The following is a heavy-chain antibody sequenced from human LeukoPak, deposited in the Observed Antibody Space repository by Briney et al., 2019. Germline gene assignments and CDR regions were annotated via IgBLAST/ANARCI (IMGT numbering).Heavy chain of an antibody. CDR3: AKHGDNVWGSFRFGLDY. J-gene: IGHJ4*02. Sequence: GRSLRLSCAASGFTFSSYGMHWVRQAPGKGLEWVAVISYDGSNKYYADSVKGRFTISRDNFKNTVFLQLNSLRPEDTAVYYCAKHGDNVWGSFRFGLDYWGQGTLVTVSS. D-gene: IGHD3-16*02. CDR2: ISYDGSNK. V-gene: IGHV3-30-3*02. CDR1: GFTFSSYG.